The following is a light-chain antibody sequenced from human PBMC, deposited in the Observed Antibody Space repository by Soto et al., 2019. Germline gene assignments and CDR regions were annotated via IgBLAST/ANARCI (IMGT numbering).Light chain of an antibody. CDR1: SSDVGGYNY. J-gene: IGLJ1*01. CDR2: DVS. CDR3: NSYRSSSPYV. Sequence: QSALTQPASVSGSPGQSITISCTGTSSDVGGYNYVSWYQQHPGKAPKLTIYDVSNRPSGVSNRFSGSKSGNTASLTISGLQDEDEADYYCNSYRSSSPYVFGTGTKLTVL. V-gene: IGLV2-14*01.